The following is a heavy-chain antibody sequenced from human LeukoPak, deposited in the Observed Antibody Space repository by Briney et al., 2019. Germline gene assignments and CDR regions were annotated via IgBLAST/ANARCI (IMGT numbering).Heavy chain of an antibody. CDR3: ARDRQLGV. V-gene: IGHV3-23*01. CDR2: IVHSGRFT. D-gene: IGHD6-13*01. CDR1: GFTFKHCD. Sequence: GGSLRLSCAASGFTFKHCDMVWVRQAPGKGLEWVSVIVHSGRFTYYSDSVRGRFTISRDNFENTLSLQMDSLRVEDTAVYYCARDRQLGVWGQGTTVTVSS. J-gene: IGHJ6*02.